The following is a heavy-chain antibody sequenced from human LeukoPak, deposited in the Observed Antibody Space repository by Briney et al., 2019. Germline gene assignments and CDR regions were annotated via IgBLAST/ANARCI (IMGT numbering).Heavy chain of an antibody. J-gene: IGHJ5*02. V-gene: IGHV1-46*01. CDR2: LNPTYDIP. CDR3: AGHLGSGSYHNWFDP. Sequence: ASVKVSCKASGYTFSNYCMHWVRQAPGQGLEWMGILNPTYDIPIYAQTFEGRVTMTRDMSTSTVYMELSTLTSDDTAVYYCAGHLGSGSYHNWFDPWGQGTLVTVSS. CDR1: GYTFSNYC. D-gene: IGHD3-10*01.